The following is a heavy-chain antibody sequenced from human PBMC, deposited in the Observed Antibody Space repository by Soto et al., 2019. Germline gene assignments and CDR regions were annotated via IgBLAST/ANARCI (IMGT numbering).Heavy chain of an antibody. J-gene: IGHJ4*02. Sequence: SETLSLTCAVSGGSISSGGYSWSWIRQPPGKGLEWIGYIYHSGSTYYNPSLKSRVTISVDRSKNQFSLKLSSVTAEDTAVYYCARDRYYYDSSGYSFDYWGQGTLVTVSS. V-gene: IGHV4-30-2*01. CDR1: GGSISSGGYS. CDR3: ARDRYYYDSSGYSFDY. CDR2: IYHSGST. D-gene: IGHD3-22*01.